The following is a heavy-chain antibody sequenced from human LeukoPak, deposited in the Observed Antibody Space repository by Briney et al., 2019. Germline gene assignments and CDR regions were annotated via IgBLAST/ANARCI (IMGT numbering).Heavy chain of an antibody. J-gene: IGHJ5*02. Sequence: ASVRVSCKASGYTFTDYYIHWVRLAPGQGLEWMAWINPSSGATNYAQNFQGRVTVTRDTSIRTVYMQLTRLTSDDTAVYYCATGPNIYGSGRAYYDPWGQGTLVTVSS. V-gene: IGHV1-2*02. D-gene: IGHD3-10*01. CDR3: ATGPNIYGSGRAYYDP. CDR1: GYTFTDYY. CDR2: INPSSGAT.